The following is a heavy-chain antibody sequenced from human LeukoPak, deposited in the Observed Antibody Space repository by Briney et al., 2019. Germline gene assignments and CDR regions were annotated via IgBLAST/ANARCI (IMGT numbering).Heavy chain of an antibody. CDR2: IYYSGST. D-gene: IGHD4-17*01. CDR1: GGSISSGGYY. CDR3: ASLPYGDYVVDY. V-gene: IGHV4-31*03. Sequence: PSETLSLTCTVSGGSISSGGYYWSWIRQHPGKGLEWIGYIYYSGSTYYNPSLKSRVTISVDTSKNQFSLKLSSVTAADTAVYYCASLPYGDYVVDYWGQGTLVTVSS. J-gene: IGHJ4*02.